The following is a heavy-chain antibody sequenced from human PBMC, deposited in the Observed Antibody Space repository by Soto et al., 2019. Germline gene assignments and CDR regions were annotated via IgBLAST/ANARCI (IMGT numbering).Heavy chain of an antibody. CDR3: ARAGDDYRPRWFFDY. Sequence: HPGGSLRLSCAASGFTVSSNYMSWVRQAPGKGLEWVSVIYSGGSTYYADSVKGRFTTSRDNSKNTLYLQMNSLRAEDTAVYYCARAGDDYRPRWFFDYWGQGTLVTVS. CDR1: GFTVSSNY. J-gene: IGHJ4*02. D-gene: IGHD4-4*01. CDR2: IYSGGST. V-gene: IGHV3-66*01.